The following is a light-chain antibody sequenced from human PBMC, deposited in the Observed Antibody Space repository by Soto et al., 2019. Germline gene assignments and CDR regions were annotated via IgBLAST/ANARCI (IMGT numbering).Light chain of an antibody. Sequence: EIVLTQSPGTLSLSPWERATLSCRASRDVSSNYLACYQKKPGQPPRLLIYGAYGRANGIPARFSGSGSATDFTLTITRLEPDDFAEYYCQQYGSSVTFDGGTKVEI. CDR2: GAY. CDR1: RDVSSNY. J-gene: IGKJ4*01. V-gene: IGKV3-20*01. CDR3: QQYGSSVT.